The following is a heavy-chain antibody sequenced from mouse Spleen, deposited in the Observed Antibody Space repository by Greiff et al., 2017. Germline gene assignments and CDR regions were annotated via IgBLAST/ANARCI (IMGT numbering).Heavy chain of an antibody. V-gene: IGHV1-66*01. Sequence: VQLQQSGPELVTPGASVKISCKASGSSFTSYYIHWVTQRPGQGLEWIGWIYPGSGNTQYNEKFKGKATLTADTSSSTAYMQLSSLTSEDSAVYYCAFSRYYAMDYWGQGTSVTVSS. CDR1: GSSFTSYY. CDR2: IYPGSGNT. CDR3: AFSRYYAMDY. J-gene: IGHJ4*01.